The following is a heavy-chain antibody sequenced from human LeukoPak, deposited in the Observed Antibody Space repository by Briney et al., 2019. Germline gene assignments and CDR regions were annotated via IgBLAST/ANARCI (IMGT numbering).Heavy chain of an antibody. CDR3: ARPSSSSWNA. Sequence: GGSLRLSCAASGFNFGTHGMSWVRQAPGKGLEWVSSISSSSSYIYYADSVKGRFTISRDNAKNSLYLQMNSLRAEDTAVYYCARPSSSSWNAWGQGTLVTVSS. J-gene: IGHJ5*02. CDR2: ISSSSSYI. CDR1: GFNFGTHG. V-gene: IGHV3-21*01. D-gene: IGHD6-13*01.